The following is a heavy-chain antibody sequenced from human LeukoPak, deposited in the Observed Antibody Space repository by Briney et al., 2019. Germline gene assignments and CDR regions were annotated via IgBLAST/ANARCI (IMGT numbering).Heavy chain of an antibody. J-gene: IGHJ6*02. CDR3: ARAKRYSYAPSGMDV. D-gene: IGHD5-18*01. CDR2: IYYSGST. Sequence: PSETLSLTCTASGGSISSYYWSWIRQPPGKGLEWIGYIYYSGSTNYNPSLKSRVTISVDTSKNQFSLKLSSVTAADTAVYYCARAKRYSYAPSGMDVWGQGTTVTVSS. CDR1: GGSISSYY. V-gene: IGHV4-59*01.